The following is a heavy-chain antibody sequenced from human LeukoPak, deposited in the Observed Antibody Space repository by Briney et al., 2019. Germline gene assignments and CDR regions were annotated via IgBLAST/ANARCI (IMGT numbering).Heavy chain of an antibody. CDR2: INPDGTTT. CDR3: AREWGMRGIGDSSWYGAEYFQY. D-gene: IGHD6-13*01. CDR1: GFTFSGYW. V-gene: IGHV3-74*03. J-gene: IGHJ1*01. Sequence: GGSLRLSCAASGFTFSGYWMHWVRHGPGKGLVWVSRINPDGTTTTYADSVRGRFNISRDNARNTLYLQMNSLRAEDTAVYYCAREWGMRGIGDSSWYGAEYFQYWGQGTLVTVSS.